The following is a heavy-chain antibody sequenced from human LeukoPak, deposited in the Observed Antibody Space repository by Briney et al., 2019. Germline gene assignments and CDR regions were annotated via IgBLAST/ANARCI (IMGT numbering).Heavy chain of an antibody. V-gene: IGHV1-18*01. J-gene: IGHJ4*02. CDR3: ARDSSGDCSGGSCYPSYFDY. CDR2: ISAYNGNT. CDR1: GYTFTSYG. Sequence: ASVKVSCKASGYTFTSYGISWVRQAPGQGLEWMGWISAYNGNTNYAQKLQGRVTMTTDTSTSTAYMELSRLRSDDTAVYYCARDSSGDCSGGSCYPSYFDYWGQGTLVTVSS. D-gene: IGHD2-15*01.